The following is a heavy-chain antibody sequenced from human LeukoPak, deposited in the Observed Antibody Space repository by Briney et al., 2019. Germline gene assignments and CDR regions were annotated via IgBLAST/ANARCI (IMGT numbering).Heavy chain of an antibody. V-gene: IGHV5-51*01. Sequence: GESLKISCKGSGCSFASYWIGWVRQMPGKGLEWMGIIYPGDSDTRYSPSFQGQVTISADKSISTAYLQWSSLKASDTAMYYCARPLDDYGDYVLDYWGQGTLVTVSS. CDR2: IYPGDSDT. D-gene: IGHD4-17*01. CDR3: ARPLDDYGDYVLDY. J-gene: IGHJ4*02. CDR1: GCSFASYW.